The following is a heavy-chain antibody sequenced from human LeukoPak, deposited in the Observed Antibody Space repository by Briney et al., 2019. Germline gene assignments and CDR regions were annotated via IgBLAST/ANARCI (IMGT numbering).Heavy chain of an antibody. V-gene: IGHV3-30*01. D-gene: IGHD3-3*01. Sequence: QPGGSLRLSCAASGFTFSSYAMHWVRQAPGKGLEWVAVISYDGSNKYYADSVKGRFTISRDNSKNTLYLQMNSLRAEDTAVYYCARDGSYYDFWSGYYSSFDYWGQGTLVTVSS. CDR2: ISYDGSNK. CDR3: ARDGSYYDFWSGYYSSFDY. CDR1: GFTFSSYA. J-gene: IGHJ4*02.